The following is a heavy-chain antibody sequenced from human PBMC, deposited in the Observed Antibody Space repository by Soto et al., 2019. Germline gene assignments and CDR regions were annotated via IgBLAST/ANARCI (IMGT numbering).Heavy chain of an antibody. CDR1: GFTFSGSA. J-gene: IGHJ4*02. D-gene: IGHD6-13*01. CDR3: AKENGYSSSWFEFDY. Sequence: PGGSLRLSCAASGFTFSGSAMHWVRQASGKGLEWVGRIRSKPNNYATAYAASVQGRFTISRDDSKNTAYLQMNSLKTEDTAVYYCAKENGYSSSWFEFDYWGQGTLVTVSS. CDR2: IRSKPNNYAT. V-gene: IGHV3-73*01.